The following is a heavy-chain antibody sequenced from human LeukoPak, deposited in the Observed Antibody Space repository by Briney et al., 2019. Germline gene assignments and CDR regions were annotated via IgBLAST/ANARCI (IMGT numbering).Heavy chain of an antibody. V-gene: IGHV4-34*01. Sequence: SETLSLTCAVYGGSFSGYYWSWIRQPPGKGLEWIGEINHSGSTNYNPSLKSRVTIPVDTSKNQFSLKLSSVTAADTAVYYCARQTSYYYDSSGYPYYFDYWGQGTLVTVSS. CDR1: GGSFSGYY. CDR3: ARQTSYYYDSSGYPYYFDY. CDR2: INHSGST. J-gene: IGHJ4*02. D-gene: IGHD3-22*01.